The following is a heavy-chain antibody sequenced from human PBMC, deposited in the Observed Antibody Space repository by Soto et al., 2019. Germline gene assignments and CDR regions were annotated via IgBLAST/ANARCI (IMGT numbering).Heavy chain of an antibody. CDR3: AKGLGYCSSTSCYESYYYMDV. D-gene: IGHD2-2*01. Sequence: EVQLVESGGGLVQPGRSLRLSCAASGFTFDDYAMHWVRQAPGKGLEWVSGIRWNSGSIGYADSVKGRFTISRDNAKNSLHLPMNSLRAEDTALYYCAKGLGYCSSTSCYESYYYMDVWGKGTTVTVSS. CDR2: IRWNSGSI. J-gene: IGHJ6*03. CDR1: GFTFDDYA. V-gene: IGHV3-9*01.